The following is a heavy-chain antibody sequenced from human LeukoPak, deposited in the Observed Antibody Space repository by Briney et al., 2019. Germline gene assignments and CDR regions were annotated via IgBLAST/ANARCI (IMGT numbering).Heavy chain of an antibody. CDR3: ARRTSLSWFDP. CDR1: GFTFSSYS. CDR2: IGSSGSTI. V-gene: IGHV3-48*04. D-gene: IGHD3/OR15-3a*01. J-gene: IGHJ5*02. Sequence: GGSLRLSCVASGFTFSSYSMNWVRQAPGKGLEWVSYIGSSGSTINYAESVKGRFTISRDNAKNSLYLQMNSLRAEDTAVYYCARRTSLSWFDPWGQGTLVTVSS.